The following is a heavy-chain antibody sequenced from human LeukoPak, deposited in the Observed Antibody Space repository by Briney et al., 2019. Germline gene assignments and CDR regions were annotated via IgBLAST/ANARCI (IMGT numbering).Heavy chain of an antibody. J-gene: IGHJ4*02. CDR1: GYTFTSYP. CDR3: ARAYDYGDYVGDFDY. CDR2: ISTYNGNT. D-gene: IGHD4-17*01. Sequence: ASVKVSCKAAGYTFTSYPISWVGRAPGQGLEWMGWISTYNGNTKYAQKLQGRVTMTTDTSTSTVYMDLRGLRSDDTAVYYCARAYDYGDYVGDFDYWGQGTLVTVSS. V-gene: IGHV1-18*01.